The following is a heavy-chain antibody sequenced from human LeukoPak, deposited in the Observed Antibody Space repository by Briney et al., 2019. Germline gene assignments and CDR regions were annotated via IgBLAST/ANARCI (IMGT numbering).Heavy chain of an antibody. CDR2: IYPGDSDT. CDR3: AGRVCSGGSCYSSNFDY. CDR1: GYSFTSYW. D-gene: IGHD2-15*01. V-gene: IGHV5-51*01. J-gene: IGHJ4*02. Sequence: GESLKISCKGSGYSFTSYWIGWVRQMPGKGLEWMGIIYPGDSDTRYSPSFQGQVTISADKSISTAYLQWSSLKASDTAMYYCAGRVCSGGSCYSSNFDYWGQGTLVTVSS.